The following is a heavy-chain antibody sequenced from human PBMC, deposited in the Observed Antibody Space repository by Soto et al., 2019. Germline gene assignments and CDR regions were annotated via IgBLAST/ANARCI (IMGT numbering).Heavy chain of an antibody. Sequence: QVQLVQSGAEVKKPGASVKVSCKASGYTFTSYGISWVRQAPGQGLEWMGWISAYNGNTNYAQKLQGRVTMTTDTSTSTAYMELRSLRSDDTAVYYCARDRGRSNWNQRGRYSYGMDVWGQGTTVTVSS. J-gene: IGHJ6*02. D-gene: IGHD1-1*01. CDR3: ARDRGRSNWNQRGRYSYGMDV. CDR2: ISAYNGNT. V-gene: IGHV1-18*04. CDR1: GYTFTSYG.